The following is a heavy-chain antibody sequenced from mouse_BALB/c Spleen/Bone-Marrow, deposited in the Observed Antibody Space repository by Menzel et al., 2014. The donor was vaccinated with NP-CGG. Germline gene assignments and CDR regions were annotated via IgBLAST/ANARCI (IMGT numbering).Heavy chain of an antibody. Sequence: EVQRVESGGGLVQPGDSLRLSCATSEFTFSDFYMEWVRQPPGKRLEWIAASRNKAKYYTTEYSASVKGRFIVSRDTSQSVLYLQMNALRAEDTAIYYCARDVGYGNYFVYWGQGTLVTVSA. J-gene: IGHJ3*01. CDR1: EFTFSDFY. CDR3: ARDVGYGNYFVY. D-gene: IGHD2-10*02. CDR2: SRNKAKYYTT. V-gene: IGHV7-1*02.